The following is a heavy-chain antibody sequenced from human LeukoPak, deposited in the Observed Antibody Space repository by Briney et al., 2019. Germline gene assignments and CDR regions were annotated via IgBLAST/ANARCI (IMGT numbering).Heavy chain of an antibody. J-gene: IGHJ5*02. V-gene: IGHV4-30-4*02. CDR1: GGSISSGDYY. D-gene: IGHD1-1*01. Sequence: SETLSLTCTVSGGSISSGDYYWSWIRQPPGKGLEWIGYIYYSGSTYYSPSLKSRLTISVDTSKSQFSLKVSSVTAADTAVYYCARHGTTGTNLNWFDPWGQGTLVTVSS. CDR2: IYYSGST. CDR3: ARHGTTGTNLNWFDP.